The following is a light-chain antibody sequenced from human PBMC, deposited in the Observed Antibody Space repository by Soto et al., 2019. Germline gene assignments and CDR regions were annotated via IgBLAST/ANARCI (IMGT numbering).Light chain of an antibody. V-gene: IGKV1-33*01. CDR3: QQYDNLPIT. J-gene: IGKJ5*01. CDR1: QDISNY. CDR2: DAS. Sequence: DIQMTQSPSSLSASVGDRVTITCQASQDISNYLNWYQQKPGKAPKLLIYDASNFETGVPSRFSGSGSGTEFTFTISSLQPEDIATYYCQQYDNLPITFGQGTRLEIK.